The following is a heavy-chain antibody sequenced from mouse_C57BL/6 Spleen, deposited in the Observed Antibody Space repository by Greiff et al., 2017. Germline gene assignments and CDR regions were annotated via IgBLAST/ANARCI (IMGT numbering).Heavy chain of an antibody. Sequence: EVKVVESGGGLVKPGGSLKLSCAASGFTFSSYAMSWVRQTPEKRLEWVATISDGGSYTYYPDNVKGRFTISRDNAKNNLYLQMSHLKSEDTAMYYCARDRNCYGQGCSFAYWGQGNLVTVSA. CDR2: ISDGGSYT. CDR1: GFTFSSYA. D-gene: IGHD1-1*02. J-gene: IGHJ3*01. CDR3: ARDRNCYGQGCSFAY. V-gene: IGHV5-4*01.